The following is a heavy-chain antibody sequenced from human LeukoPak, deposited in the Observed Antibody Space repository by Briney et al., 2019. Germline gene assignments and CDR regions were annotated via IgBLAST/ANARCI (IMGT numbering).Heavy chain of an antibody. CDR3: ARHRKGSPDAFDV. D-gene: IGHD6-13*01. V-gene: IGHV4-59*01. Sequence: SETLSLTCTVSGGSISSYYWSWIRQSPRKGLEWIGYVYYSGSTKNNPSLKSRVTISVDTSKNLFSLKLSSVTPADTAVYYCARHRKGSPDAFDVWGQGTMVTVSS. J-gene: IGHJ3*01. CDR1: GGSISSYY. CDR2: VYYSGST.